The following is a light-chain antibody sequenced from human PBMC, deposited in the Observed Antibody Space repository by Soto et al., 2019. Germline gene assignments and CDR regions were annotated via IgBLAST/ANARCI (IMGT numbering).Light chain of an antibody. V-gene: IGLV1-44*01. CDR2: SNN. CDR1: SSNIGSNT. Sequence: QSVLTQPPSASGTPGQRVTISCSGSSSNIGSNTVNWYQQLPGTAPKLLIYSNNQRPSGVPDRFSGSKSGTSASLAISGLQSEEEADYYCAAWDDSLNVWVFGGGTKVTVL. J-gene: IGLJ3*02. CDR3: AAWDDSLNVWV.